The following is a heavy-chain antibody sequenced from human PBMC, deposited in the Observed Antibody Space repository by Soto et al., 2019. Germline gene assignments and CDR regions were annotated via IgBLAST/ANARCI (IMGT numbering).Heavy chain of an antibody. Sequence: PSETLSLTCTVSGGSVSSGSYYWSWIRQPPGKGLEWIGYIYYSGSTNYNPSLKSRVTISVDTAKNQFSLKLSSVTAADTAVYYCARERRYNWFDPWGQGTLVPVSS. J-gene: IGHJ5*02. V-gene: IGHV4-61*01. CDR1: GGSVSSGSYY. CDR2: IYYSGST. CDR3: ARERRYNWFDP.